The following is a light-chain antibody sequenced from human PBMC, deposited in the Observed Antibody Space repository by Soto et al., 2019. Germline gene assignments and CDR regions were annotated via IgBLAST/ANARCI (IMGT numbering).Light chain of an antibody. CDR1: SGYSNYK. J-gene: IGLJ1*01. CDR2: VGTGGIVG. Sequence: QSVLTQPPSASASLGASVTLTCTLSSGYSNYKVDWYQQRPGKGPRFVMRVGTGGIVGSKGDGIPDRFSVLGSGLNRYLTIKNIQEEDESDYHCGADHASGTNFVYVFGTGTELTVL. V-gene: IGLV9-49*01. CDR3: GADHASGTNFVYV.